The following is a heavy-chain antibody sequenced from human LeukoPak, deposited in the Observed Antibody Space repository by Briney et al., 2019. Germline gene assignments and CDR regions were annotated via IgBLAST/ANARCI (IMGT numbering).Heavy chain of an antibody. V-gene: IGHV1-46*01. CDR3: ARGANYYNSSGFYYGGFSEPAY. D-gene: IGHD3-22*01. CDR1: GYTFRYFY. CDR2: INSIDATT. J-gene: IGHJ4*02. Sequence: GAPVKVSCKTSGYTFRYFYMHWVRQAPGQGLEWMGIINSIDATTSYAQTFQGRVTMTRDTSTSTVYMELSSLRSEDTAVYYCARGANYYNSSGFYYGGFSEPAYWGQGNLVTVSS.